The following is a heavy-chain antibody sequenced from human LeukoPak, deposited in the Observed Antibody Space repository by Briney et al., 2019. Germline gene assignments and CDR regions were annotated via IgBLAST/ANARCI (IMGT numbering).Heavy chain of an antibody. J-gene: IGHJ3*02. Sequence: GRSLRLSCAASGFTFDDYAMHWVRQAPGKGLEWVSGISWNSGSIGYADSVKGRFTISRDNAKNSLYLQMNSLRAEDTALYYCARDQGGGSHRHAFDIWGQGTMVTVSS. CDR3: ARDQGGGSHRHAFDI. CDR2: ISWNSGSI. CDR1: GFTFDDYA. V-gene: IGHV3-9*01. D-gene: IGHD3-16*01.